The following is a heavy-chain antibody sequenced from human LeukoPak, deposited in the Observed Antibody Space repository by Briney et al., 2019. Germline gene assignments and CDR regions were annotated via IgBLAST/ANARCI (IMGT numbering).Heavy chain of an antibody. CDR1: GGSISSYY. J-gene: IGHJ6*03. CDR3: ARGYGGPPGTYYYYYMDV. Sequence: SETLSLTCTVSGGSISSYYWSWIRQPAGKGLEWIGRIYTSGSTNYNPSLKSRVTMSVDTSKNQFSLKLSSVTAADTAVYYCARGYGGPPGTYYYYYMDVWGKGTTVTVSS. V-gene: IGHV4-4*07. CDR2: IYTSGST. D-gene: IGHD4-23*01.